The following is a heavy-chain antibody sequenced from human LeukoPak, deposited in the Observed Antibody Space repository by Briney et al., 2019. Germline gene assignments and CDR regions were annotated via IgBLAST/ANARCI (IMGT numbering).Heavy chain of an antibody. V-gene: IGHV4-39*07. CDR1: GGSISSSSYY. D-gene: IGHD1-26*01. Sequence: SETLSLTCTVSGGSISSSSYYWGWIRQPPGKGLEWIGSIYYSGSTYYNPSLKSRVTISVDTSKNQFSLKLSSVTAADTAVYYCARAIVGPSGGAFDIWGQGTMVTVSS. CDR2: IYYSGST. J-gene: IGHJ3*02. CDR3: ARAIVGPSGGAFDI.